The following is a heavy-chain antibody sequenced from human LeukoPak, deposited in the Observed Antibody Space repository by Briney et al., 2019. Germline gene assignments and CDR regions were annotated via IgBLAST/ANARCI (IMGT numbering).Heavy chain of an antibody. D-gene: IGHD3-10*01. CDR3: AIRVVPLEGEEWSFIGDY. J-gene: IGHJ4*02. V-gene: IGHV4-38-2*01. CDR1: DYPISSNYF. Sequence: SETLSLTCAVSDYPISSNYFWGWIRQPPGRVLECIGVFYHSGTTYYNQSLKRRAPFLLHTSTRHFSLKLTPVSAADTAIYFCAIRVVPLEGEEWSFIGDYWGQGILVTVSS. CDR2: FYHSGTT.